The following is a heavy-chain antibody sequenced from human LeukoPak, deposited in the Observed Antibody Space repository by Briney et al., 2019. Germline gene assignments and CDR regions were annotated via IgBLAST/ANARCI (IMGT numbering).Heavy chain of an antibody. D-gene: IGHD3-22*01. Sequence: PGGSLRLSCAASGFTFSSYAMSWVRQAPGKGLEWVSAISGSGGSTYYADSVKGRFTISRDNSKNTLYLQMNSLRAEDTAVCYCAKDLTIQNYYDSSGGTLDAFDIWGQGTMVTVSS. CDR3: AKDLTIQNYYDSSGGTLDAFDI. J-gene: IGHJ3*02. CDR2: ISGSGGST. CDR1: GFTFSSYA. V-gene: IGHV3-23*01.